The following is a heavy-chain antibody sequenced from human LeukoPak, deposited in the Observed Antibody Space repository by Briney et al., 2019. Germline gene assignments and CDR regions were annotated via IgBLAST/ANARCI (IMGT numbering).Heavy chain of an antibody. Sequence: GGSLRLSCAAAGFTFSSYAMSWVRQAPGKGLEWVSGISGGGDSTYHADSVRGRFTISRDNSKNTLYLQMNSLRAEDTAVYSCAKDYYGSGTYYVDYWGQGTLVTVSS. CDR3: AKDYYGSGTYYVDY. CDR2: ISGGGDST. D-gene: IGHD3-10*01. CDR1: GFTFSSYA. J-gene: IGHJ4*02. V-gene: IGHV3-23*01.